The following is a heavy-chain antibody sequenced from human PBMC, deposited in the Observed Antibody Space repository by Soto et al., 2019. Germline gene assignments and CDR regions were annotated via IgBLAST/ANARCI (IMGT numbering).Heavy chain of an antibody. J-gene: IGHJ5*02. CDR1: GGSFSGYY. V-gene: IGHV4-34*01. Sequence: SETLSLTCAVYGGSFSGYYWSWIRQPPGKGLEWIGEINHSGSTNYNPSLKSRVTISVDTSKNQFSLKLSSVTAADTAVYYCATDPWRGSGSYYNWFDPWGQGTLVTVSS. D-gene: IGHD3-10*01. CDR3: ATDPWRGSGSYYNWFDP. CDR2: INHSGST.